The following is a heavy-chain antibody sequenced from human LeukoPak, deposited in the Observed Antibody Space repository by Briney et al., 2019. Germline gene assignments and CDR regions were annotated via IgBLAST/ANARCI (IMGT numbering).Heavy chain of an antibody. CDR1: GYTFTSYD. J-gene: IGHJ3*02. CDR2: MNPNSGNT. Sequence: APVKVSCKASGYTFTSYDINWVRQATGQGLEWMGWMNPNSGNTGYAQKFQGRVTITRNTSISTAYMELSSLRSEDTAVYYCATLTKLREGRDPQGAFDIWGQGTMVTVSS. V-gene: IGHV1-8*03. CDR3: ATLTKLREGRDPQGAFDI. D-gene: IGHD3-9*01.